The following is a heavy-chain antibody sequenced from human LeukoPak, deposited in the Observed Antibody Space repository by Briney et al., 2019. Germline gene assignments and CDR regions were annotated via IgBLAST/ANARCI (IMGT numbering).Heavy chain of an antibody. V-gene: IGHV3-33*05. Sequence: GRSLRLSCAASGFTVSSYGMHWVRQAPGKGLEWVSVISYDVDNRYYADSVKGRFTISRDNSKNTLYLQMNSLRPEDTAVYYCARAHSSGWNYFEYWGQGTLVTVSS. CDR2: ISYDVDNR. J-gene: IGHJ4*02. CDR1: GFTVSSYG. D-gene: IGHD6-19*01. CDR3: ARAHSSGWNYFEY.